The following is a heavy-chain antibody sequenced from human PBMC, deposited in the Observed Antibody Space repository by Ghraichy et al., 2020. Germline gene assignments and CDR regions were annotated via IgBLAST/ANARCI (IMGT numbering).Heavy chain of an antibody. CDR2: INHSGST. J-gene: IGHJ4*02. CDR1: GGSFSGYY. Sequence: SETLSLTCAVYGGSFSGYYWSWIRQPPGKGLEWIGEINHSGSTNYNPSLKSRVTISVDTSKNQFSLKLSSVTAADTAVYYCARAWVFADFDYWGQGTLVTVSS. V-gene: IGHV4-34*01. D-gene: IGHD6-13*01. CDR3: ARAWVFADFDY.